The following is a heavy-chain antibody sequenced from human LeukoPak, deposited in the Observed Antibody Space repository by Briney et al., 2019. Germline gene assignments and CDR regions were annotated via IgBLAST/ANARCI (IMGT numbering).Heavy chain of an antibody. CDR1: GGSISSGGNY. Sequence: PSETLSLTCTVSGGSISSGGNYWSWIRQHPGKGLEWIGYIYYSGSTYYNPSLKSRVTISLDTSKIQFSLKLTSVTAADTAVYYCARDRWFDPWGQGTLVTVSS. CDR2: IYYSGST. J-gene: IGHJ5*02. CDR3: ARDRWFDP. V-gene: IGHV4-31*03.